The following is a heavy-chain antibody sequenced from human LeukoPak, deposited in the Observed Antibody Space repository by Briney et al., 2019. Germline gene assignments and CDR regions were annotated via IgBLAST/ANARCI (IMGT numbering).Heavy chain of an antibody. Sequence: PGGSLRLSCAASGFTFSSYNMNWVRQAPGKGLEWVAVISYDGSNKYYADSVKGRFTISRDNSKNTLYLQMNSLRAEDTAVYYCAKDSQFCGGDCYYYYYYGMDVWGQGTTVTVSS. J-gene: IGHJ6*02. D-gene: IGHD2-21*02. CDR3: AKDSQFCGGDCYYYYYYGMDV. CDR2: ISYDGSNK. V-gene: IGHV3-30*18. CDR1: GFTFSSYN.